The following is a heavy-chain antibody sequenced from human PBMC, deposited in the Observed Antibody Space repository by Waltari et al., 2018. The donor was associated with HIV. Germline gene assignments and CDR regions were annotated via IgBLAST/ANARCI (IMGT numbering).Heavy chain of an antibody. CDR2: ISYDGSNK. Sequence: QVQLVESGGGVVQHGRPVRLSCAAPGFTLSSYGMHWARLAPAKGLEWVAVISYDGSNKYYADSVKGRFTISRDNSKNTLYLQMNSLRAEDTAVYYCAKLPTYYYDSSGWADAFDIWGQGTMVTVSS. V-gene: IGHV3-30*18. CDR1: GFTLSSYG. D-gene: IGHD3-22*01. CDR3: AKLPTYYYDSSGWADAFDI. J-gene: IGHJ3*02.